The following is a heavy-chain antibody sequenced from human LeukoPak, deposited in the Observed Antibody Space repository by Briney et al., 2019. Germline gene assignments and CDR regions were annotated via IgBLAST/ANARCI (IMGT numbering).Heavy chain of an antibody. CDR2: INTDGSSA. CDR1: GFTFSSYW. Sequence: GGSLRLSCAASGFTFSSYWMLWVRQAPGQGLVWVSLINTDGSSATYPDSVKGRFTISRDNARNTLYLQMNSLRAEDTAVYYCTRQMPAIRYFDFWGQGTLVTVSS. D-gene: IGHD5-24*01. CDR3: TRQMPAIRYFDF. J-gene: IGHJ4*02. V-gene: IGHV3-74*01.